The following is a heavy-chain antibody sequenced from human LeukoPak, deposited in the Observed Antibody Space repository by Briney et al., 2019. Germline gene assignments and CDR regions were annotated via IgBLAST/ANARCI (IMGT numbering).Heavy chain of an antibody. CDR1: GFTFSSYW. D-gene: IGHD1-14*01. CDR3: ASLPGPLYYYYYYMDV. V-gene: IGHV3-74*01. CDR2: INSDGSST. Sequence: GGSLRLSCAASGFTFSSYWMHWVRQAPGKGLVWVSRINSDGSSTSYADSVKGRFTISRDNAKNTLYLQMNSLRAEYTAVYYCASLPGPLYYYYYYMDVWGKGTTVTVSS. J-gene: IGHJ6*03.